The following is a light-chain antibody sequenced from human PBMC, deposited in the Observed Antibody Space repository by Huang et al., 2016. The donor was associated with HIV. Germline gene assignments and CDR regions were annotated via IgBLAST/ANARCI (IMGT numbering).Light chain of an antibody. CDR3: QQRSNWPPGVT. CDR2: DAS. CDR1: QSVSSY. V-gene: IGKV3-11*01. J-gene: IGKJ4*01. Sequence: EIVLTQSPATLSLSPGERATLSCRASQSVSSYLAWYQQKPGQAPRPLIYDASNSATGIPARFGGSGSGTDFILTISSLEPEDFAVYYCQQRSNWPPGVTFGGGTKVEIK.